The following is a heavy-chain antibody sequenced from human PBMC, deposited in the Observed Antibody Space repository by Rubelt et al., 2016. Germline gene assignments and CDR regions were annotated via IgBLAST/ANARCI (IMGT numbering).Heavy chain of an antibody. CDR1: GFSFSSHG. V-gene: IGHV3-30*02. Sequence: GGSLRLSCAASGFSFSSHGMNWVRQAPGRGLEWVAFILYDGSDKKYGDSVKGRFTISRDMSKNTFYLQMDSLRVEDTAVYYCAKGPKFVNYFDYWGQGNLVTVSA. J-gene: IGHJ4*02. CDR3: AKGPKFVNYFDY. CDR2: ILYDGSDK.